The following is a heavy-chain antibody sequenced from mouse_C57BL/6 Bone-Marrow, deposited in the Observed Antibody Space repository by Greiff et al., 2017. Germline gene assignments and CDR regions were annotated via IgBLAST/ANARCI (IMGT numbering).Heavy chain of an antibody. D-gene: IGHD1-1*01. J-gene: IGHJ1*03. V-gene: IGHV1-74*01. CDR1: GYTFTSYW. CDR2: IHPSDSDT. Sequence: QVQLQQPGAELVKPGASVKVSCKASGYTFTSYWMHWVKQRPGQGLEWIGRIHPSDSDTNYNQKFKGKATLTVDKSSSTAYMQLSSLTSEDSAVYYCAFYGSSWGDWYFDVWGTGTTVTVSS. CDR3: AFYGSSWGDWYFDV.